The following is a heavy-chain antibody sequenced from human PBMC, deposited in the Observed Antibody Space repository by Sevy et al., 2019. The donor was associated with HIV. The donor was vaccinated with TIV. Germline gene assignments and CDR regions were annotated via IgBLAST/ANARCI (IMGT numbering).Heavy chain of an antibody. V-gene: IGHV3-33*01. J-gene: IGHJ4*02. Sequence: GGSLRLSCAASGFTFSSYGMHWVRQAPGKGLEWVAVIWYDGSNKYYADSVKGRFTISRDNSKNTLYLQMNNLRAEDLAVYYCARGSSIAARPPDYWGQGTLVTVSS. CDR2: IWYDGSNK. CDR3: ARGSSIAARPPDY. CDR1: GFTFSSYG. D-gene: IGHD6-6*01.